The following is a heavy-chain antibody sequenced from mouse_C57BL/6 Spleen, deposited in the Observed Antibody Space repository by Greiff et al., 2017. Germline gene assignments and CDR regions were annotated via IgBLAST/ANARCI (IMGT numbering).Heavy chain of an antibody. CDR3: ARSGTTVVATNY. CDR1: GYTFTDYY. D-gene: IGHD1-1*01. J-gene: IGHJ2*01. V-gene: IGHV1-26*01. CDR2: INPNNGGT. Sequence: VQLKESGPELVKPGASVKISCKASGYTFTDYYMNWVKQSHGKSLEWIGDINPNNGGTSYNQKFKGKATLTVDKSSSTAYMELRSLTSEDSAVYYCARSGTTVVATNYWGQGTTLTVSS.